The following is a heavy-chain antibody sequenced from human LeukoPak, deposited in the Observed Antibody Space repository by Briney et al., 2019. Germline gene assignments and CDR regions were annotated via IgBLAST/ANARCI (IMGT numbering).Heavy chain of an antibody. Sequence: GGSLRLSCAASGFTFSSYGMHWVRQAPGKGLEWVAVISYDGSNKYYADSVKGRFTISRDNSKNTLYLQMNSLRAEDTAVYYCAKDRGGLSPYYYYYGMDVWGQGTTVTVSS. V-gene: IGHV3-30*18. CDR3: AKDRGGLSPYYYYYGMDV. J-gene: IGHJ6*02. CDR1: GFTFSSYG. D-gene: IGHD3-3*01. CDR2: ISYDGSNK.